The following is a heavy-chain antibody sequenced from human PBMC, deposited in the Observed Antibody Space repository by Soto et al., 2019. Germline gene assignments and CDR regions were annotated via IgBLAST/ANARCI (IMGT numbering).Heavy chain of an antibody. V-gene: IGHV4-59*01. CDR2: IYHRGIT. CDR1: GGSISNYY. D-gene: IGHD3-3*01. CDR3: ACVGRILGVVSSFDY. Sequence: PSETLSLTCSVSGGSISNYYWSWIRQPPGKGLEFIGYIYHRGITNYNPSLKSRITMSVELSKNQFSLKLSSVTAADTAVYYCACVGRILGVVSSFDYWGRGTLVTVSS. J-gene: IGHJ4*02.